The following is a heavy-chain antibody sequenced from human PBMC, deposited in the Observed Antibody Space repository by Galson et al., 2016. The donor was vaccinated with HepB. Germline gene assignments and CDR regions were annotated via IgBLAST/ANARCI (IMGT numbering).Heavy chain of an antibody. CDR1: GLSFGTYS. V-gene: IGHV3-23*01. CDR2: ISAAGGTT. Sequence: SLRLSCAASGLSFGTYSMTWVRQPPGQGLEWVSSISAAGGTTYLADPVKGRFTISRDNSKNELYLQMTGLRAEYTALYYCAKGGVMTTPIDYWGQGTLVTVSA. D-gene: IGHD2-21*01. J-gene: IGHJ4*02. CDR3: AKGGVMTTPIDY.